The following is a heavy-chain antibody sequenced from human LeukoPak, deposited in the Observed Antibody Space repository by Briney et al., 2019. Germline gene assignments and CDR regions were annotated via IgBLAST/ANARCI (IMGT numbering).Heavy chain of an antibody. J-gene: IGHJ4*02. CDR2: ISSSSSYI. V-gene: IGHV3-21*01. Sequence: GGSLRLSCAASGFTFSSHWMHWVRQAPGKGLEWVSSISSSSSYIYYADSVKGRFTISRDNAKNSLYLQMNSLRAEDTAVYYCAREWELSDDFDYWGQGTLVTVSS. CDR3: AREWELSDDFDY. D-gene: IGHD1-26*01. CDR1: GFTFSSHW.